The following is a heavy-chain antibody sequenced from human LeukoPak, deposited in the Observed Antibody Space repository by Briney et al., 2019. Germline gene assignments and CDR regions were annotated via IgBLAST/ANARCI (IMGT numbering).Heavy chain of an antibody. CDR2: IYHSGST. Sequence: SETLSLTCTVSGYSISSGYYWGWIRQPPGKGLEWIGSIYHSGSTYYNPSLKSRVTISVDTSKNQFSLKLSSVTAADTAVYHCARGHYYDSSGYFDYWGQGTLVTVSS. CDR3: ARGHYYDSSGYFDY. D-gene: IGHD3-22*01. CDR1: GYSISSGYY. J-gene: IGHJ4*02. V-gene: IGHV4-38-2*02.